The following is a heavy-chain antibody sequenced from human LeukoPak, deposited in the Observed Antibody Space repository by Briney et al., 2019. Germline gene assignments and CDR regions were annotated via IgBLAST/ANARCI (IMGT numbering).Heavy chain of an antibody. CDR1: GYTFTSYG. CDR2: ISAYNGNT. V-gene: IGHV1-18*01. D-gene: IGHD3-3*01. Sequence: ASVKVSCKASGYTFTSYGISWVRQAPGQGLEWMGWISAYNGNTNYAQKLQGRVTMTTDTSTSTAYMELRSLRSDDTAVYYCARARTTIFGVASLVDYYYGMDVWGQGTTVTVS. J-gene: IGHJ6*02. CDR3: ARARTTIFGVASLVDYYYGMDV.